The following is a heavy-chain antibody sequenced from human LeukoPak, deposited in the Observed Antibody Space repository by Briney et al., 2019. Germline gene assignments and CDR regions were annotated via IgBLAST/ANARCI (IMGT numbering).Heavy chain of an antibody. Sequence: GGSLRLSCAASGFTFSSYSTNWVRQAPGKGLEWVSSISSSSSYIYYADSVKGRFTISRDNAKNSLYLQMNSLRAEDTAVYYCARKGGRYSYGFDYWGQGTLVTVSS. CDR1: GFTFSSYS. CDR3: ARKGGRYSYGFDY. V-gene: IGHV3-21*01. CDR2: ISSSSSYI. J-gene: IGHJ4*02. D-gene: IGHD5-18*01.